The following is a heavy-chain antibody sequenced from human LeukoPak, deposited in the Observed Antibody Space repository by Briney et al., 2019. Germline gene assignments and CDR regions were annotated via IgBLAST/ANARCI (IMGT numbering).Heavy chain of an antibody. Sequence: SVKVSCKASGGTFSSYAISWVRQAPGQGLEWMGRIIPILGIANYAQKFQGRATITADKSTSTAYMELSSLRSEDTAVYYCARGVSGSECQDWGQGTLVTVSS. CDR2: IIPILGIA. CDR1: GGTFSSYA. V-gene: IGHV1-69*04. CDR3: ARGVSGSECQD. J-gene: IGHJ4*02. D-gene: IGHD3-10*01.